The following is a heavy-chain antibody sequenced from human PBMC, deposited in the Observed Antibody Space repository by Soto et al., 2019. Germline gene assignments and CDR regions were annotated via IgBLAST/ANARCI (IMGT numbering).Heavy chain of an antibody. CDR3: ARPVIFYYGMDV. CDR1: GGSISSSSYY. J-gene: IGHJ6*02. V-gene: IGHV4-39*01. Sequence: SETLSLTCTVSGGSISSSSYYWGWIRQPPGKGLEWIGSIYYSGSTYYNPSLKSRVTISVDTSKNQFSLKLSSVTAADTAVYYCARPVIFYYGMDVWGQGTTVTVSS. CDR2: IYYSGST.